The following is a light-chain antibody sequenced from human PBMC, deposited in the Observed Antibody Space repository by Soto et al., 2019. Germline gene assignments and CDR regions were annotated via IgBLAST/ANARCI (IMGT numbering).Light chain of an antibody. CDR2: DVS. Sequence: QSALTHPASVSGSPGQSITISCTGTSSDVGAYDYVSWYQQHPGKVPKLMIHDVSNRPSGVSDRFSGSKSGNTASLTISGLQAEDEADYYCSSYTSSDSGVFGGGTKLTVL. CDR3: SSYTSSDSGV. V-gene: IGLV2-14*03. J-gene: IGLJ3*02. CDR1: SSDVGAYDY.